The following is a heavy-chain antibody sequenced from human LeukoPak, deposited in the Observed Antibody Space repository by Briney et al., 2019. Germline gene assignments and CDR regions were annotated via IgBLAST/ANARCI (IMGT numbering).Heavy chain of an antibody. J-gene: IGHJ4*02. V-gene: IGHV1-18*01. CDR3: ARESGGSFAPPRFDY. D-gene: IGHD2-15*01. Sequence: GASVKVSCKASGYTFTSYGISWVRQAPGQGLEWMGWISAYNGNTNYAQKFQGRVTITTDESTSTAYMELSSLRSEDTAVYYCARESGGSFAPPRFDYWGQGTLVTVSS. CDR2: ISAYNGNT. CDR1: GYTFTSYG.